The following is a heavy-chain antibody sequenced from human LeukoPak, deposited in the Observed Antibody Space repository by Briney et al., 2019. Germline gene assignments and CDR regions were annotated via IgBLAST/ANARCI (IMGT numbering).Heavy chain of an antibody. D-gene: IGHD4-23*01. CDR1: GGSISSYY. V-gene: IGHV4-34*01. Sequence: PSETLSLTCTVSGGSISSYYWSWIRQPPGKGLEWIGEINHSGSTNYNPSLKSRVTISVDTSKNQFSLKLSSVTAADTAVYYCARVVGNSGGYWGQGTLVTVSS. CDR3: ARVVGNSGGY. J-gene: IGHJ4*02. CDR2: INHSGST.